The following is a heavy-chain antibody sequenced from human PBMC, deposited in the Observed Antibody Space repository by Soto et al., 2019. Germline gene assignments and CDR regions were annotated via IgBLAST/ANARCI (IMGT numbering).Heavy chain of an antibody. CDR2: ISSSGGTT. V-gene: IGHV3-23*01. Sequence: EVQLLESGGGLVQPGGSLRLSCVGSEFTFSNYAMNWVRQAPGEGPEWVPLISSSGGTTYYADSVKGLFSISRDNSKNTLYLQMKSLRVEDTAIYYCAKDIQGRGATTGDDAFDIWGQGTMVTVSS. CDR3: AKDIQGRGATTGDDAFDI. J-gene: IGHJ3*02. D-gene: IGHD1-1*01. CDR1: EFTFSNYA.